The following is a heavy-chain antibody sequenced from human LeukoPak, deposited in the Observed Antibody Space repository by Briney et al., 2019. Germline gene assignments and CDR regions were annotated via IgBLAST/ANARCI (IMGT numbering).Heavy chain of an antibody. J-gene: IGHJ6*04. Sequence: GGSLRLSCAASGFTFTNNFMSWVRQVPGKGLEWVANIKQDGSEKTYADSVRGRFTIFRDNAKDSVYLQMNSLRAEDTAVYYCAELGITMIGGVWGKGTTVTISS. D-gene: IGHD3-10*02. V-gene: IGHV3-7*01. CDR3: AELGITMIGGV. CDR2: IKQDGSEK. CDR1: GFTFTNNF.